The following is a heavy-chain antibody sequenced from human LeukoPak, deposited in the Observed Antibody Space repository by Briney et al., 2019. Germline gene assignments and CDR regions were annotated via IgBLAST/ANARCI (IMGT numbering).Heavy chain of an antibody. CDR3: ARRSSGWSNKHFDY. CDR1: GFTVSSNY. Sequence: GESLRLSCAASGFTVSSNYMSWVRQAPGKGLEWVSVIYSGGSTYYADSVKGRFTISRDNSKNTLYLQMNSLRAEDTAVYYCARRSSGWSNKHFDYWGQGTLVTVSS. J-gene: IGHJ4*02. CDR2: IYSGGST. V-gene: IGHV3-53*01. D-gene: IGHD6-19*01.